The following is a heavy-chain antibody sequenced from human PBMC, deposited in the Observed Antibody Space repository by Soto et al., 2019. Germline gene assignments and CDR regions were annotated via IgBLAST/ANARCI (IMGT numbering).Heavy chain of an antibody. V-gene: IGHV3-74*01. J-gene: IGHJ6*02. CDR2: IKSDGTIG. CDR1: GFTFDTYW. Sequence: EVHLVESGGTLVQPGGSLRLSCAASGFTFDTYWMNWVRQAPGKGLVWLSGIKSDGTIGSYADSVKGRFTISRDNARNTLSLQMNGLRAEDTAVYYCARLSGDHVAFFSYGMDAWGQGTTVTVSS. D-gene: IGHD2-21*01. CDR3: ARLSGDHVAFFSYGMDA.